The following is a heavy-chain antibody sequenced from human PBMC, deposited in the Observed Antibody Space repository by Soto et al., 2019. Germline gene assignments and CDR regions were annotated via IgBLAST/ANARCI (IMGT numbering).Heavy chain of an antibody. V-gene: IGHV1-2*02. D-gene: IGHD2-8*01. CDR3: ATEMATIKGFFDK. Sequence: QAHLVQSGAEVKKPGASVKVSCKASGYTFTGYTFHWVRQAPGQGLEWMAWINSSSSDSSFAPKIQGRVTVTMEAPSSTEYMELNRLRSYDTAFYYCATEMATIKGFFDKWGQGTPVAVSS. CDR2: INSSSSDS. J-gene: IGHJ4*02. CDR1: GYTFTGYT.